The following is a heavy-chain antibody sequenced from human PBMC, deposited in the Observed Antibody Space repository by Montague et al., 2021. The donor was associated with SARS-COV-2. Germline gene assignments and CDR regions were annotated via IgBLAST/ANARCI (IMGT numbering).Heavy chain of an antibody. V-gene: IGHV4-4*02. CDR3: ASVGASYDFLLTYGMDV. CDR1: GGSISSSNW. D-gene: IGHD3-3*01. J-gene: IGHJ6*02. Sequence: SETLSLTCAVSGGSISSSNWWSWFRQPPGKGLVWIGEIYHSGSTNYNPPLNSRVTITVDKSKNQFSLKLSSVTAAATAVYYCASVGASYDFLLTYGMDVWGQGTTVTVSS. CDR2: IYHSGST.